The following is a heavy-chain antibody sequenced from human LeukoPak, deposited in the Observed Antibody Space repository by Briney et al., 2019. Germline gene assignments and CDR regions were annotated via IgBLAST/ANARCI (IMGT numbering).Heavy chain of an antibody. CDR2: ITSNGGNT. V-gene: IGHV3-64D*06. CDR3: VKAGGSSWTNFDY. Sequence: GGSLRLSCAASGFTFTNYWMGWVRQAPGKGLEYVSTITSNGGNTYYADSVRGRFTISRDNSKSTLYLQMSSLTAEDTAVYYCVKAGGSSWTNFDYWGQGTLVTVSS. D-gene: IGHD6-13*01. CDR1: GFTFTNYW. J-gene: IGHJ4*02.